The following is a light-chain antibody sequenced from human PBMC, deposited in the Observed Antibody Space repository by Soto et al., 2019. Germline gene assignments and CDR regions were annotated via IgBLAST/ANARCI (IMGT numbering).Light chain of an antibody. Sequence: EIVLTQSPGTLSLSPGERATLSCRASQSVSSTYLGWYQQKPGQAPRLLISGASSRATGIPDRFSGSGSGTDFTLTISRLAPEDFATYYCQQLERYPSTFGGGTKVEIK. CDR3: QQLERYPST. V-gene: IGKV3-20*01. J-gene: IGKJ4*01. CDR1: QSVSSTY. CDR2: GAS.